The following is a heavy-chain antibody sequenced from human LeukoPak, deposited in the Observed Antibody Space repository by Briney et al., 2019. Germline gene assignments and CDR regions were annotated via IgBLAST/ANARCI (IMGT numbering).Heavy chain of an antibody. CDR2: IGYEGVHK. Sequence: GGSLRLSCAASGFTFSNHGMHWIRQAPGKGLEWVSFIGYEGVHKYYADSVKGRFTISKDNSKATLYLQMNSLRPEDTTVYYCAKDLHGGYSSDYWGQGTLVTVFS. CDR3: AKDLHGGYSSDY. V-gene: IGHV3-30*02. D-gene: IGHD4-23*01. J-gene: IGHJ4*02. CDR1: GFTFSNHG.